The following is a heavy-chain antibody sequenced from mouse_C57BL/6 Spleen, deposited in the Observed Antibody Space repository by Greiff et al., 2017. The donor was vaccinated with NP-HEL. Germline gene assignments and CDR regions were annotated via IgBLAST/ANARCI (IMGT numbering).Heavy chain of an antibody. J-gene: IGHJ2*01. Sequence: QVQLQQPGAELVKPGASVKMSCKASGYTFTSYWITWVKQRPGQGLEWIGDIYPGSGSTNYNEKFKSKATLTVDTSSSTAYMQLSSLTSEDSAVYYCAREGDYYGSSDGYYFDYWGQGTTLTVSS. V-gene: IGHV1-55*01. CDR3: AREGDYYGSSDGYYFDY. CDR1: GYTFTSYW. D-gene: IGHD1-1*01. CDR2: IYPGSGST.